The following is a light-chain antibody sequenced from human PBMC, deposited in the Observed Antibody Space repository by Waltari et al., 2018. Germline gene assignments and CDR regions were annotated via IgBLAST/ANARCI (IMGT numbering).Light chain of an antibody. CDR3: NSYSSTTTLV. CDR1: STDVGGYDY. Sequence: QSALTQPASVSGSPGQSITISCTGTSTDVGGYDYVSWYQQHPDKAPKLVIFDVSNRPSGVSRRFSASKSGNTASLTISGLQAEDEAVYYCNSYSSTTTLVFGGGTKVTVL. J-gene: IGLJ2*01. CDR2: DVS. V-gene: IGLV2-14*03.